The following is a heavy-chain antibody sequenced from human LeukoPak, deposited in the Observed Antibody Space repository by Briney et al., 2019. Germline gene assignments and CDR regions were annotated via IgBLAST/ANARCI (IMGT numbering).Heavy chain of an antibody. V-gene: IGHV4-39*07. CDR1: GDSISGSKYF. J-gene: IGHJ4*02. D-gene: IGHD2-2*01. CDR3: ATLPANQLRGFDY. CDR2: FYSGGST. Sequence: SETLSLTCTVFGDSISGSKYFWGWIRQPPGKGLEWIGNFYSGGSTYYNPSLKSRVTISVDTSKNQFSLKLSSVTAADTALYYCATLPANQLRGFDYWGQGTLVTVSS.